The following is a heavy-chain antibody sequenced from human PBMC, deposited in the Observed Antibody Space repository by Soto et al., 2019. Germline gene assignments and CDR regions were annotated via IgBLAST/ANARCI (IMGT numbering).Heavy chain of an antibody. CDR2: INQGGST. D-gene: IGHD6-13*01. Sequence: QVQLQQWGAGLLKPSETLSLTCAVYGGSFSGYYWSWIRQPPGRGRERNVEINQGGSTNYNPSLKRRVMISVDTPKTKFSLKLSSVTAADTAVYYCARTYSSSWSPLDHWGQGTLVTVSS. J-gene: IGHJ4*02. CDR3: ARTYSSSWSPLDH. CDR1: GGSFSGYY. V-gene: IGHV4-34*01.